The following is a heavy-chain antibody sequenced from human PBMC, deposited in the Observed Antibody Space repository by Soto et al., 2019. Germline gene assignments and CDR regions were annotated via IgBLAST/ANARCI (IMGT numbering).Heavy chain of an antibody. CDR2: ISSDGTNT. V-gene: IGHV3-74*01. D-gene: IGHD2-15*01. CDR1: GINFSGNW. CDR3: ARVVRGVVVVEGSRGGHGMDV. Sequence: GGSLRLSCVASGINFSGNWMHWVRQVPGKGLVWVSRISSDGTNTAYADFVKGRFTISRDNAKNTLYLQMNSLRAEDTAGYYCARVVRGVVVVEGSRGGHGMDVWGQGTTVTVSS. J-gene: IGHJ6*02.